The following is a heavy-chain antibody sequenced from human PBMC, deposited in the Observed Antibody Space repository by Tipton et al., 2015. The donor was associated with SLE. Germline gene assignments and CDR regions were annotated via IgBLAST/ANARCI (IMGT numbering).Heavy chain of an antibody. CDR3: ATATTVTRGWYFYYYLDV. J-gene: IGHJ6*03. Sequence: SLRLSCAASGFTFSNYAMTWVRQAPGKGLEWVANIKQDGSERDYVDSVKGRFTISRDNTKNSLFLQLNNLRAEDTAVYYCATATTVTRGWYFYYYLDVWGKGTTVTVS. CDR1: GFTFSNYA. CDR2: IKQDGSER. V-gene: IGHV3-7*01. D-gene: IGHD4-17*01.